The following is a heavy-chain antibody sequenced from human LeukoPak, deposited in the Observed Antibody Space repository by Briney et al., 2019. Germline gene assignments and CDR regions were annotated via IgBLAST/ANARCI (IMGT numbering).Heavy chain of an antibody. J-gene: IGHJ4*02. Sequence: PGGSLRLSCAASGFTFSSYAMSWVRQAPGKGLEWVAVISYDGSNKYYADSVKGRFTISRDNSKNTLYLQMNSLRAEDTAVYYCARDHGYSSGWYKFGVDYWGQGTLVTVSS. CDR1: GFTFSSYA. V-gene: IGHV3-30-3*01. CDR3: ARDHGYSSGWYKFGVDY. D-gene: IGHD6-19*01. CDR2: ISYDGSNK.